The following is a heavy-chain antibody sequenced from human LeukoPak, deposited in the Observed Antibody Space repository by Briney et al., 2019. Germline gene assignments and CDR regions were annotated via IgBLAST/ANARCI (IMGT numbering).Heavy chain of an antibody. J-gene: IGHJ4*02. CDR2: ISSGSSPI. V-gene: IGHV3-48*04. CDR1: GFTFSSYS. CDR3: AKDADGDTAMLIDY. D-gene: IGHD5-18*01. Sequence: PGGSLRLSCAASGFTFSSYSMNWVRQAPGKGLEWISYISSGSSPIYYADSVKGRFTISRDNAKSSLYLQMNSLRAEDTAVYYCAKDADGDTAMLIDYWGQGTLVTVSS.